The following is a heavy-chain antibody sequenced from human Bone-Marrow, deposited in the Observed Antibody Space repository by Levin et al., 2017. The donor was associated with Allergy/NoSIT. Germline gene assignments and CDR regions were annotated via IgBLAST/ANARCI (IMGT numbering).Heavy chain of an antibody. D-gene: IGHD6-13*01. J-gene: IGHJ4*02. Sequence: LSLTCAASGFTFSSYGMHWVRQAPGKGLEWVAVISYDGSNKYYADSVKGRFTISRDNSKNTLYLQMNSLRAEDTAVYYCAKDRAAAAGSYFDYWGQGTLVTVSS. CDR3: AKDRAAAAGSYFDY. CDR1: GFTFSSYG. CDR2: ISYDGSNK. V-gene: IGHV3-30*18.